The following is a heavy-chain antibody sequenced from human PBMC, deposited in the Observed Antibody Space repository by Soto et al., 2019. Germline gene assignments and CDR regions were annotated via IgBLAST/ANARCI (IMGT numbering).Heavy chain of an antibody. CDR2: IYYSGST. V-gene: IGHV4-31*03. CDR1: GGSISSGGYY. D-gene: IGHD3-3*01. CDR3: ARKYDFWSGYYTDNWFDP. Sequence: SETLSLTCTVSGGSISSGGYYWSWIRQHPGKGLEWIGYIYYSGSTYYNPSLKSRVTISVDTSKNQSSLKLSSVTAADTAVYYCARKYDFWSGYYTDNWFDPWGQGTLVTVSS. J-gene: IGHJ5*02.